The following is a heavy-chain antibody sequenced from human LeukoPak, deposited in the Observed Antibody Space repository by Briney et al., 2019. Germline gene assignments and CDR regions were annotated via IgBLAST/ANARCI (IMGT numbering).Heavy chain of an antibody. V-gene: IGHV1-69*05. CDR2: ITPIFGTA. D-gene: IGHD5-18*01. CDR1: GGTFSSYA. J-gene: IGHJ3*02. Sequence: SVKVSCKASGGTFSSYAISWVRQAPGQGLEWMGRITPIFGTANYAQKFQGRVTITTDESTSTAYMELSSLRSEDTAVYYCARMGHGYSLDDAFDIWGQGTMVTVSS. CDR3: ARMGHGYSLDDAFDI.